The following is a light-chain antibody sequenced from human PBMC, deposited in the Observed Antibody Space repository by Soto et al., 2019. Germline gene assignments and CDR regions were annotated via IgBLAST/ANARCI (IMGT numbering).Light chain of an antibody. CDR2: AAS. CDR3: QQAYSFPIT. V-gene: IGKV1-12*01. J-gene: IGKJ5*01. Sequence: DIQMTQSPSSLSASVGDRVTITCLASQSISSYLNWYQHKPGKAPKLLIYAASSLQTGVPSRFSGSGSGTDFTLTINSLQPEDFATYYCQQAYSFPITFGQGTRLEIK. CDR1: QSISSY.